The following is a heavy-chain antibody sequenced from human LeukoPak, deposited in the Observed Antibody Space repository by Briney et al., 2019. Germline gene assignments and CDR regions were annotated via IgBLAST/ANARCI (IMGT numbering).Heavy chain of an antibody. CDR2: IIPIFGTA. Sequence: ASVKVSCKASGGTFSRYAISWVRQAPGQGLEWMGGIIPIFGTANYAQKFQGRVTITADESTSTAYMELSSLRSEDTAVYYCARDAVGATRPDSFDYWGQGTLVTVSS. CDR3: ARDAVGATRPDSFDY. CDR1: GGTFSRYA. D-gene: IGHD1-26*01. V-gene: IGHV1-69*13. J-gene: IGHJ4*02.